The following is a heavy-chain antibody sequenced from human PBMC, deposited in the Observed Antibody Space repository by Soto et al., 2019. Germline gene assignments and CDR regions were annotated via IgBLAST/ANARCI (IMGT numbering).Heavy chain of an antibody. CDR1: GFTFSSYS. V-gene: IGHV3-21*01. CDR3: ARDLQGEAVGASGLFDY. Sequence: PGGSLRLSCAASGFTFSSYSMNWVRQAPGKGLEWVSSISSSSSYIYYADSVKGRFTISRDNAKNSLYLQMNSLRAEDTAVYYCARDLQGEAVGASGLFDYWGQGTLVTVSS. CDR2: ISSSSSYI. D-gene: IGHD1-26*01. J-gene: IGHJ4*02.